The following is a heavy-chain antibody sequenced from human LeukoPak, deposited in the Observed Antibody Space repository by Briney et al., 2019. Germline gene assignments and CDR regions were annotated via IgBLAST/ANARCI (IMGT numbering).Heavy chain of an antibody. Sequence: GGSLRLSCAASGFTFSDAWMSWVRQAPGKGLEWVGRIKSKTDGGTTDYAAPVKGRFTTSRDDSKNTLNLQMNSLKTEDTAVYYCTTAYSGSPGYYFDYWGQGTLVTVSS. CDR3: TTAYSGSPGYYFDY. CDR1: GFTFSDAW. V-gene: IGHV3-15*01. J-gene: IGHJ4*02. CDR2: IKSKTDGGTT. D-gene: IGHD1-26*01.